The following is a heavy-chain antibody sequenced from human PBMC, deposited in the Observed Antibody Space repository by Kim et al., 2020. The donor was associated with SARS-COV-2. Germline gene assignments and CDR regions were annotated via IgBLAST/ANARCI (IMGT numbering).Heavy chain of an antibody. CDR2: INPNSGGT. D-gene: IGHD3-9*01. J-gene: IGHJ4*02. V-gene: IGHV1-2*05. CDR1: GYTFTGYY. Sequence: ASVKVSCKASGYTFTGYYMHWVRQAPGQGLEWMGRINPNSGGTNYAQKFQGRVTMTRDTSISTAYMELSRLRSDDTVVYYCARGYYDILTGYYLFDYWGQGPLVTVSS. CDR3: ARGYYDILTGYYLFDY.